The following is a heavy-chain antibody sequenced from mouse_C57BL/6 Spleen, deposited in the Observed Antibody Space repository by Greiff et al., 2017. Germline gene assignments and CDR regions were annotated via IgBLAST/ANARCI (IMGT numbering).Heavy chain of an antibody. V-gene: IGHV1-80*01. CDR3: ARLGGPYCDY. CDR1: GYAFSSYW. J-gene: IGHJ2*01. CDR2: IYPGDGDT. Sequence: QVQLKESGAELVQPGASVKISCKASGYAFSSYWMNWVKQRPGKGLEWIGQIYPGDGDTNYNGKFKGKATLTADKSSSTAYMQLSSLTSEDSAVYFCARLGGPYCDYWGQGTTLTVSS.